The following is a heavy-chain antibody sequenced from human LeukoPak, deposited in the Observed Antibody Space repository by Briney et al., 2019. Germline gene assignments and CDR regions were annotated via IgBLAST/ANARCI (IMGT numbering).Heavy chain of an antibody. CDR2: IGGSGTRT. Sequence: PGGSLRLSCSASGFTFTTYGMNWVRQAPGKGLEWVSGIGGSGTRTYYADSVKGRFTISRDNAKNSLYLQMNSLTVEDTALYYCAKDRVGGALELWGQGTLATVSS. D-gene: IGHD2-21*01. V-gene: IGHV3-23*01. J-gene: IGHJ4*02. CDR3: AKDRVGGALEL. CDR1: GFTFTTYG.